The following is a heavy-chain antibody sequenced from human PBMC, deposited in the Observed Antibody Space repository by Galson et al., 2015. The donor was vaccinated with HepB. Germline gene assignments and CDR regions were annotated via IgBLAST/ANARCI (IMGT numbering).Heavy chain of an antibody. Sequence: QSGAEVKKPGESLRISCKGSGYSFTSYWISWVRQMPGKGLEWMGRIDPSDSYTNYSPSFQGHVTISADKSISTAYLQWSSLKASDTAMYYCARRYYYDSSGPKVGYYGMDVWGQGTTVTVSS. V-gene: IGHV5-10-1*01. CDR3: ARRYYYDSSGPKVGYYGMDV. D-gene: IGHD3-22*01. J-gene: IGHJ6*02. CDR2: IDPSDSYT. CDR1: GYSFTSYW.